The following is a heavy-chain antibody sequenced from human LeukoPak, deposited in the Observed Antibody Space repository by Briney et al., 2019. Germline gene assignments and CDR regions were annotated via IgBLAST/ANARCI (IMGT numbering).Heavy chain of an antibody. V-gene: IGHV3-7*01. CDR3: ARDNTFKISL. D-gene: IGHD3-3*01. CDR1: GFTFSSYG. Sequence: GGSLRLSCAASGFTFSSYGMTWVRQAPGKALEWVANIKKDGSDKYYVDSVRGRFTISRDNAKNSLYLQMNSLRAEDTAVYYCARDNTFKISLWGQGTLVTVSS. CDR2: IKKDGSDK. J-gene: IGHJ1*01.